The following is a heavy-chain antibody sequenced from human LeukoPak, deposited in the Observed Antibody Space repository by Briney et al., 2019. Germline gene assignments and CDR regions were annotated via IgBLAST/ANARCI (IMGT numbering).Heavy chain of an antibody. Sequence: SVKVSCKASGGTFSSYAISWVRQAPGQGLEWMGRIIPIFGTANYAQKFQGRVTITTDESTSTAYMELSSLRSEDTAVYYCARALLLDYYDSSGYSDYWGQGTLVTVS. CDR3: ARALLLDYYDSSGYSDY. V-gene: IGHV1-69*05. CDR2: IIPIFGTA. J-gene: IGHJ4*02. CDR1: GGTFSSYA. D-gene: IGHD3-22*01.